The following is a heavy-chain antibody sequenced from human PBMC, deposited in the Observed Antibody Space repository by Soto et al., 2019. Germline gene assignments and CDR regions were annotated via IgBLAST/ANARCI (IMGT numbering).Heavy chain of an antibody. Sequence: QVQLQQWGAGLLKPSETLSLTCAVYGGSFSGYYWSWIRQPPGKGLEWIGEINHSGSTNYNPSLTSRVTISVDTSKNQFSLKLSSVTAADTAVYYCARAVRGSYIGGSYRSHAFDIWGKGTMVTVSS. J-gene: IGHJ3*02. D-gene: IGHD3-16*02. V-gene: IGHV4-34*01. CDR1: GGSFSGYY. CDR2: INHSGST. CDR3: ARAVRGSYIGGSYRSHAFDI.